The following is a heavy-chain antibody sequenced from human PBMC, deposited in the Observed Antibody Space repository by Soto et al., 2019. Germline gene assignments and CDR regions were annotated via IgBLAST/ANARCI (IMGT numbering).Heavy chain of an antibody. CDR2: ISAYNGNT. D-gene: IGHD3-22*01. V-gene: IGHV1-18*01. Sequence: ASVKVSCKASGYTFTSYGISWVRQAPGQGLEWMGWISAYNGNTKKAQKLQGRVTMTTDTSTSTAYMELRSLRSDDTAVYYCARTTATMILFPSPPDYWGQGTLVTVSS. CDR1: GYTFTSYG. CDR3: ARTTATMILFPSPPDY. J-gene: IGHJ4*02.